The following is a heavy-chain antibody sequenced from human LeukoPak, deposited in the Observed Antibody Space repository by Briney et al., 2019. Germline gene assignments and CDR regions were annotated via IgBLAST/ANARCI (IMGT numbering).Heavy chain of an antibody. CDR2: ISSSSSTI. V-gene: IGHV3-48*01. Sequence: GGSLRLSCAASGFTFSSYSMNWVRQAPGKGLEWVSYISSSSSTIYYADSVKGRFTISRDNAKNSLYLQMNSLRAEDTAVYYCARLRCDVTSCFGKYYFDHWGQGTLVTVSS. CDR1: GFTFSSYS. J-gene: IGHJ4*02. CDR3: ARLRCDVTSCFGKYYFDH. D-gene: IGHD2-2*01.